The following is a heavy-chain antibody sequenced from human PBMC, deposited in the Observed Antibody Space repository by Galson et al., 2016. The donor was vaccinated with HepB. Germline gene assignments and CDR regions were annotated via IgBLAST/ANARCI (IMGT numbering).Heavy chain of an antibody. CDR3: ATQMMSSSYSSVGDY. CDR1: GLSFRDHY. V-gene: IGHV3-72*01. CDR2: TRDKANRYVA. Sequence: SLRLSCAASGLSFRDHYMDWVRQAPGRGLEWVGRTRDKANRYVADYAASVKGRFTISRDDSKNSVFLQMNSLKTEDTAVYYCATQMMSSSYSSVGDYWGQGTVVTVSS. J-gene: IGHJ4*02. D-gene: IGHD3-22*01.